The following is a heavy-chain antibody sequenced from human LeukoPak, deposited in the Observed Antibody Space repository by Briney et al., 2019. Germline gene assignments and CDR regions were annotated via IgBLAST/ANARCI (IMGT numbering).Heavy chain of an antibody. D-gene: IGHD3-10*01. Sequence: ASVKVSCKASGGTFSSYDINWVRQATGQGLEWMGWMNPNSGNTGYAQKFQGRVTITRNTSISTAYMELSSLRSEDTAVYYCARVSLSRGITMVRGVIVIFDYWGQGTLVTVSS. J-gene: IGHJ4*02. CDR1: GGTFSSYD. V-gene: IGHV1-8*03. CDR2: MNPNSGNT. CDR3: ARVSLSRGITMVRGVIVIFDY.